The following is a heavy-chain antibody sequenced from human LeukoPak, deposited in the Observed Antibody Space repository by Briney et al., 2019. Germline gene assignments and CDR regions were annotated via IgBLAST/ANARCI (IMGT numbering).Heavy chain of an antibody. D-gene: IGHD4-23*01. Sequence: SETLSLTCAVYGGSFSGYYWSWIRQPPGKGLEWIGEINHSGSTNYNPSLKSRVTISVDASKNQFSLKLSSVTAADTAVYYCARAPATVVTDWGQGTLVTVSS. CDR1: GGSFSGYY. V-gene: IGHV4-34*01. CDR2: INHSGST. CDR3: ARAPATVVTD. J-gene: IGHJ4*02.